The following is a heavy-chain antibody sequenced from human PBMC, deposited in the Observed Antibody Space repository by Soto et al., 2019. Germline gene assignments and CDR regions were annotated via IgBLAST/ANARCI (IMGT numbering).Heavy chain of an antibody. Sequence: GGSMRLSCAASGFTFSSYAMHWVRQAPGKGLEWVAVISYDGSNKYYADSVKGRFTISRDNSKNTLYLQMNSLRAEDTAVYYYARASGSSSWQRRANWFDPWGQGTLVTVSS. D-gene: IGHD6-13*01. CDR2: ISYDGSNK. J-gene: IGHJ5*02. CDR1: GFTFSSYA. V-gene: IGHV3-30-3*01. CDR3: ARASGSSSWQRRANWFDP.